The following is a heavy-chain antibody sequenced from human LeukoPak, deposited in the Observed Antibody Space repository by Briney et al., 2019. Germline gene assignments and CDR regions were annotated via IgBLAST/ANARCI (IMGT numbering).Heavy chain of an antibody. CDR2: IKVDGRET. CDR1: GFIFNDYW. V-gene: IGHV3-7*05. D-gene: IGHD1-14*01. J-gene: IGHJ3*02. Sequence: GGSLRLSCEASGFIFNDYWMAWVRQAPGKGLEWVANIKVDGRETYYVDSLKGRFTISRDNAKNSLYLQMNSLRVEDRAVYYCARVTRYSFDIWGQGTMVTVPS. CDR3: ARVTRYSFDI.